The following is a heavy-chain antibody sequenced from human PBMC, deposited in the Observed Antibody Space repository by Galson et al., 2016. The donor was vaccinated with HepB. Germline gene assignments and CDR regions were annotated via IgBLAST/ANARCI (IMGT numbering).Heavy chain of an antibody. CDR2: IGGSGGIT. V-gene: IGHV3-23*01. CDR3: AGAWI. Sequence: SLRLSCAVSGLTFSSTDLSWVRQAPGQGLEWVSHIGGSGGITYYADPVRGRFIITRDDSKSTLYLQMNSLGDDDTAVYYCAGAWIWGQGTKVTVSS. J-gene: IGHJ3*02. CDR1: GLTFSSTD.